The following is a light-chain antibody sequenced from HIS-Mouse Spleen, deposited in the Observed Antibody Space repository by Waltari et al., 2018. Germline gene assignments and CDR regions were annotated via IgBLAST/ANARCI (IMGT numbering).Light chain of an antibody. J-gene: IGKJ2*01. V-gene: IGKV3-20*01. CDR1: QSVSSRY. Sequence: EIVLTQSPGTLSLSPGERATLSCRASQSVSSRYLAWYQQKPGQAPRLLIYGASSRATGIPDRFSGSGSGTDFTLTISRLEPEDFAVDYCQQYGSSLMYTFGQGTKLEIK. CDR3: QQYGSSLMYT. CDR2: GAS.